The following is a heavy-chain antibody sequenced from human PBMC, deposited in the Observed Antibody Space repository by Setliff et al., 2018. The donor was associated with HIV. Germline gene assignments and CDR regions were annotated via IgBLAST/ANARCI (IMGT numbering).Heavy chain of an antibody. CDR2: ITGTGTTV. V-gene: IGHV3-48*01. D-gene: IGHD1-26*01. J-gene: IGHJ4*02. CDR3: VRDQLRWPERWDFDL. Sequence: PGGSLRLSCAGSGFVFNEHSLHWVRQAPGEGLEWLSYITGTGTTVSYADSVRGRFIISRDSVRNEVYLQMKSLRVDDTALYYCVRDQLRWPERWDFDLLGQGTLVTVSS. CDR1: GFVFNEHS.